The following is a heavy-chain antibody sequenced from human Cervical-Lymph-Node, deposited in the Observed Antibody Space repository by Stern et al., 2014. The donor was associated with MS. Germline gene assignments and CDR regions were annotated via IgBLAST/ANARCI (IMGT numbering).Heavy chain of an antibody. CDR2: ISWNSNNI. V-gene: IGHV3-9*01. CDR1: GFTFDDCA. J-gene: IGHJ4*02. Sequence: EVQLVESGGGSVQPGRSLRLSCAASGFTFDDCAMHWVRQAPGQGLEWVSGISWNSNNIGYADSVRCRFTISRDNAKNSLYLQMNGLRPEDTALYYCAKDISERHYYFDSWGEGTLVTVSS. CDR3: AKDISERHYYFDS. D-gene: IGHD3-16*02.